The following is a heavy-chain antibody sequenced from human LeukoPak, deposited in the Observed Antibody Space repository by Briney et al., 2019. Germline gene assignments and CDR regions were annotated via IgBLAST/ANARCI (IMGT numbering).Heavy chain of an antibody. Sequence: SVKVSCKASGGTFSSYAISWVRQAPGQGLEWMGGIIPIFGTANYAQKCQGRVTMTRNTSISTAYMELSSLRSEDTAVYYCARGRREQLVLVYWGQGTLVTVSS. CDR3: ARGRREQLVLVY. CDR1: GGTFSSYA. V-gene: IGHV1-69*05. J-gene: IGHJ4*02. CDR2: IIPIFGTA. D-gene: IGHD6-13*01.